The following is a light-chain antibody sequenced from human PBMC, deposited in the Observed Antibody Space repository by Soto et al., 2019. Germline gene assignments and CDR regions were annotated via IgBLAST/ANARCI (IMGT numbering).Light chain of an antibody. V-gene: IGKV3-15*01. CDR1: QSVSSN. CDR3: QQYNNWPPLT. CDR2: GAS. J-gene: IGKJ4*01. Sequence: EIVMTQSPATLSVSPGERATLSCRASQSVSSNLAWYQQKTGQAPRPLIYGASTRATGNPARFSGSGSGTEFTLTISSLQSEDFAVYYCQQYNNWPPLTFGGGTKVEIK.